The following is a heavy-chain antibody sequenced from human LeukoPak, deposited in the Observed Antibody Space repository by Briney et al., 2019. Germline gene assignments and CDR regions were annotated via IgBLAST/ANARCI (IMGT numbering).Heavy chain of an antibody. Sequence: PGGSLRLSCAASGFSFSDYAMSWVRQTPGKGLEWVSAISGSGDYTYYADSVKGRFTISRDNSKNTLFLQMYSLRAEDTAIYYCAKDPQYYYASGSSFYFHYWGQGTLVTVSS. CDR1: GFSFSDYA. CDR2: ISGSGDYT. D-gene: IGHD3-10*01. J-gene: IGHJ4*02. V-gene: IGHV3-23*01. CDR3: AKDPQYYYASGSSFYFHY.